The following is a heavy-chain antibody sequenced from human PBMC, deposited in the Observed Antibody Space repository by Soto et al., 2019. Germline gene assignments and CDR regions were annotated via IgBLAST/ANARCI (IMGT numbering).Heavy chain of an antibody. D-gene: IGHD5-18*01. V-gene: IGHV3-23*01. CDR2: ISGSGGST. CDR3: AKLPQGAMVTGYWYFDL. Sequence: GGSLRLSCAASGFTFSSYAMSWVRQAPGKGLEWVSAISGSGGSTYYADSVKGRFTISRDNSKNTLYLQMNSLRAEDTAVYYCAKLPQGAMVTGYWYFDLWGRGTLVTVSS. CDR1: GFTFSSYA. J-gene: IGHJ2*01.